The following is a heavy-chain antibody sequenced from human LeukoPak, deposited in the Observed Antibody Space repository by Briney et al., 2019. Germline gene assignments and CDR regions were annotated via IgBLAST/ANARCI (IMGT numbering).Heavy chain of an antibody. J-gene: IGHJ3*02. CDR1: GYTFTIYG. D-gene: IGHD4-17*01. CDR2: ISAYNGNT. V-gene: IGHV1-18*01. CDR3: ATNTVTTSFAFDI. Sequence: ASVKVSYKSSGYTFTIYGISWVRQAPGQGLEWMGWISAYNGNTNYAQKLQGRVTMTTDTSTSTAYLELRRLRSDDTAVYYCATNTVTTSFAFDIWGQGTMVTVSS.